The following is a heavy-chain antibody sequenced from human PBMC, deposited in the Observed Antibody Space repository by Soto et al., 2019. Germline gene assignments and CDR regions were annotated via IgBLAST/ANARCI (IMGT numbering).Heavy chain of an antibody. Sequence: QVQLVQSGAEVKKPGASVKVSCKASGYDFTDHYIHWVRQAPGQGLEWMGIISPDGGSTRNSQKFQARITLTRDTSTITVYMELSSLRSEDTAVYYCARAPRGGVIIVITSAQIDYWGQGTLVTVSS. J-gene: IGHJ4*02. V-gene: IGHV1-46*01. CDR2: ISPDGGST. CDR3: ARAPRGGVIIVITSAQIDY. D-gene: IGHD3-10*01. CDR1: GYDFTDHY.